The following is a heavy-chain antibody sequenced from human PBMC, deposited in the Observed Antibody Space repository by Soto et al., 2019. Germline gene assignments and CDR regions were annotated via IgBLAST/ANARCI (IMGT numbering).Heavy chain of an antibody. V-gene: IGHV4-34*01. CDR3: ARGGYCSSTGCFNDAFDI. CDR2: INHSGST. Sequence: PSETLSLTCAVCGGSFSGYYWSWIRQPPGKGLEWIGEINHSGSTNYNPSLKSRVTISVDTSKNQFSLKLSSVTAADTAVYYCARGGYCSSTGCFNDAFDIWGQGTMVTV. CDR1: GGSFSGYY. J-gene: IGHJ3*02. D-gene: IGHD2-2*01.